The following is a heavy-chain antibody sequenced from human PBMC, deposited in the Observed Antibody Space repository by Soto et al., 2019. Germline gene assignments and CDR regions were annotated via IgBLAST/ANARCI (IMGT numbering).Heavy chain of an antibody. J-gene: IGHJ6*03. CDR3: ARELGYCSSTSCYDYYYYMDV. Sequence: GGSLRLSCGASGFTFSSYWMHWVRQAPGKGLVWVSRINSDGSSTSYADSVKGRFTISRDNAKNTLYLQMNSLRAEDTAVYYCARELGYCSSTSCYDYYYYMDVWGKGTTVTVSS. CDR2: INSDGSST. D-gene: IGHD2-2*01. V-gene: IGHV3-74*01. CDR1: GFTFSSYW.